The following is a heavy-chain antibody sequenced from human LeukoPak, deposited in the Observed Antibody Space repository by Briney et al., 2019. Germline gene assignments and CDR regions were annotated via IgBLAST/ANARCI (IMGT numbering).Heavy chain of an antibody. CDR1: GFTFSSYA. J-gene: IGHJ4*02. V-gene: IGHV3-23*01. Sequence: GGSLRLSCAASGFTFSSYAMSWVRQAPGKGLEWVSAISGSGGSTYYADSVKGRFTISRDNSKNTLYLQMKSLRAEDRAVYYCAKETFGGVIVRQYYFDYWGQGTLVTVSS. CDR2: ISGSGGST. CDR3: AKETFGGVIVRQYYFDY. D-gene: IGHD3-16*02.